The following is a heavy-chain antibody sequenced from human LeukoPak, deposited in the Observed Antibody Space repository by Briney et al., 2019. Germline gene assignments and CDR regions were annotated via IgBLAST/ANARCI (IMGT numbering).Heavy chain of an antibody. V-gene: IGHV4-34*01. J-gene: IGHJ5*02. CDR1: GGSFSGYY. CDR3: AREDHYYGSGSYSWFDP. CDR2: INHSGST. Sequence: PSETLSLTCAVYGGSFSGYYWSWIRQPPGKGLEWIGEINHSGSTNYNPYLKSRVTISVDTSKNQFSLKLSSVTAADTAVYYCAREDHYYGSGSYSWFDPWGQGTLVTVSS. D-gene: IGHD3-10*01.